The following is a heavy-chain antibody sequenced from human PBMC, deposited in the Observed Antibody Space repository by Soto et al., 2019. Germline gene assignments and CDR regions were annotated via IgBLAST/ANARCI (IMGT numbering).Heavy chain of an antibody. CDR1: EFTVGSSY. Sequence: GGSLRLSCAASEFTVGSSYMTWVRQAPGKGLEWVGNIRQDGSEKNYVDFVKGRFTISRDNAKNSLFLQMNSLRAEDTVFYYCAREIVVARGASYFDYWGPGTLVTVSS. D-gene: IGHD2-2*01. CDR3: AREIVVARGASYFDY. J-gene: IGHJ4*02. V-gene: IGHV3-7*04. CDR2: IRQDGSEK.